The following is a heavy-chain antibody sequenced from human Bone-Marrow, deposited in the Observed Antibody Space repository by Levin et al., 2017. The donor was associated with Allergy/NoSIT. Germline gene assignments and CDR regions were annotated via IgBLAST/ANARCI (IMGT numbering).Heavy chain of an antibody. Sequence: GGSLRLSCAASGFPVSSYAMSWVRQPPGKGLEWVSGISTDGVTTYYADSVEGRFTISRDNSKHTVSLQMNSLRAGDTAVYYCSFHPSGYEGAELDYWGQGTLVTVSS. CDR3: SFHPSGYEGAELDY. V-gene: IGHV3-23*01. CDR1: GFPVSSYA. J-gene: IGHJ4*02. CDR2: ISTDGVTT. D-gene: IGHD5-12*01.